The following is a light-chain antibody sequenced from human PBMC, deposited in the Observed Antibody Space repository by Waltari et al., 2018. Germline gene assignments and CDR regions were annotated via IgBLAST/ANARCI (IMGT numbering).Light chain of an antibody. Sequence: QSVLTPPPSVSGAPGQRVTISCSGSSSNIGAGHDLHWYQVFPRAAPKLLIYGNSKRPSGDPDRFAGSKSGTSASLAIPGLQAEDEADYYCQSYDSSLTSGVVFGGGTKVTVL. J-gene: IGLJ3*02. CDR1: SSNIGAGHD. V-gene: IGLV1-40*01. CDR2: GNS. CDR3: QSYDSSLTSGVV.